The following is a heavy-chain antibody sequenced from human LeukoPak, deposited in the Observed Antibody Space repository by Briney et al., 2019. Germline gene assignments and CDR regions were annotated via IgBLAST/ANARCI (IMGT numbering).Heavy chain of an antibody. CDR1: GFTFSSYA. Sequence: GGSLRLSCAASGFTFSSYAMHWVRQAPGKGLEWVAVISYDGSNKYYADSVKGRFTISRDNSKNTLYLQMNSLRAEDTAVYYCARDGGYCSSTSCYGGYIDYWGQGTLVTVSS. V-gene: IGHV3-30-3*01. CDR3: ARDGGYCSSTSCYGGYIDY. J-gene: IGHJ4*02. CDR2: ISYDGSNK. D-gene: IGHD2-2*01.